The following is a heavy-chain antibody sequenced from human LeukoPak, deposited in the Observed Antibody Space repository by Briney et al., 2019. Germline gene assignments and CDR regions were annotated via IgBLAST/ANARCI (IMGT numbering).Heavy chain of an antibody. D-gene: IGHD6-19*01. CDR2: IYPGDSDT. J-gene: IGHJ3*02. CDR1: GYIFTSYW. Sequence: GASLKISCKGSGYIFTSYWIGWVRQLPGKGLEWMGIIYPGDSDTRYSPSFQGQVTISADKSISTAYLQWSSLKASDTAMYYCARLQTPLAVAGLDDAFDIWGQGTMVTVSS. CDR3: ARLQTPLAVAGLDDAFDI. V-gene: IGHV5-51*01.